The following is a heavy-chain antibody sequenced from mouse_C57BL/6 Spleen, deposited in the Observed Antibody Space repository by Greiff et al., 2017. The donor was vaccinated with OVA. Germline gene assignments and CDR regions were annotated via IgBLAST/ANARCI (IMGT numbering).Heavy chain of an antibody. D-gene: IGHD1-1*01. CDR3: AYGSSYDYAMDY. J-gene: IGHJ4*01. Sequence: EVHLVESGPGLVKPSQSLSLTCSVTGYSITSGYYWNWIRQFPGNKLEWMGYISYDGSNNYNPSLKNRISITRDTSKNQFFLKLNSVTTEDTATYYCAYGSSYDYAMDYWGQGTSVTVSS. CDR1: GYSITSGYY. V-gene: IGHV3-6*01. CDR2: ISYDGSN.